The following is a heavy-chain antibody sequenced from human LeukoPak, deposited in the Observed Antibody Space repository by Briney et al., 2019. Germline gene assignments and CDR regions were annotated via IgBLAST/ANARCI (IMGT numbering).Heavy chain of an antibody. CDR1: GFTFNSYA. V-gene: IGHV3-23*01. CDR3: ARLRVLATSTSGFDY. Sequence: PAGSLRLSCTASGFTFNSYALSWVRQAPGKGLEWVSAINDSGGSTYYADSVKGRFTISRDNSKNTLYLQMNSLRAEDTAIYYCARLRVLATSTSGFDYWGQGTLVTVSS. CDR2: INDSGGST. D-gene: IGHD5-12*01. J-gene: IGHJ4*02.